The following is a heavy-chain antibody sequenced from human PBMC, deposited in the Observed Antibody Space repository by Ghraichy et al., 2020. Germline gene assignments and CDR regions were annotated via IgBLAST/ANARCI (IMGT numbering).Heavy chain of an antibody. V-gene: IGHV1-18*04. Sequence: ASVKVSCKASGYTFTSYGISWVRQAPGQGLEWMGWISAYNGNTNYAQKLQGRVTMTTDTSTSTAYMELRSLRSDDTAVYYCARAVVTQWLVHRYAFDIWGQGTMVTVSS. CDR1: GYTFTSYG. J-gene: IGHJ3*02. D-gene: IGHD6-19*01. CDR2: ISAYNGNT. CDR3: ARAVVTQWLVHRYAFDI.